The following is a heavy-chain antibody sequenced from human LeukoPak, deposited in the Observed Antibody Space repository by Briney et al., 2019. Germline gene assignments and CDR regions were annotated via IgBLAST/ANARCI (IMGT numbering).Heavy chain of an antibody. CDR1: GDSISTYY. V-gene: IGHV4-59*08. D-gene: IGHD3-3*01. CDR2: INHVGST. CDR3: ASHDFWSGNNDY. J-gene: IGHJ4*02. Sequence: PSETLSLTCTVSGDSISTYYWSWVRQPPGKGLEWIANINHVGSTNHNPSLKSRVTVFVDMSKNQFSLRLSSVTAADTAVYYCASHDFWSGNNDYWGQGTLVTVSS.